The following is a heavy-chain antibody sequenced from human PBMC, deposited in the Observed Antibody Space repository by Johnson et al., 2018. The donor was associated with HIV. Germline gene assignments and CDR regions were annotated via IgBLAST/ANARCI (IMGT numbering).Heavy chain of an antibody. Sequence: QMQLVESGGGVVQPGRSLRLSCAASGFTFSDYGLHWVRQAPGKGLEWVAVIWYDGSNKYYTDPVKGRFSISRDNSKKKLYLQMNSLRPEDTAVYYCAKDRAEVVVVHDALDMWGQGTMVTVSS. CDR1: GFTFSDYG. CDR2: IWYDGSNK. D-gene: IGHD3-22*01. CDR3: AKDRAEVVVVHDALDM. V-gene: IGHV3-33*06. J-gene: IGHJ3*02.